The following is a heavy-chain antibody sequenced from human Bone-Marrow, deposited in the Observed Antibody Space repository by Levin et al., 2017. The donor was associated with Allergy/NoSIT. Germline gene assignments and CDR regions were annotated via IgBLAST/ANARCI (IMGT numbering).Heavy chain of an antibody. Sequence: GESLKISCAASGFTFSTYAMNWVRQAPGKGLEWVSLISDSGDSTYYADSVKGRFTISRDNSKNTLYLQMNSLRAEDTAIYYCASRNSSDDYWGQGTLVTVSS. CDR2: ISDSGDST. J-gene: IGHJ4*02. CDR1: GFTFSTYA. D-gene: IGHD3-22*01. CDR3: ASRNSSDDY. V-gene: IGHV3-23*01.